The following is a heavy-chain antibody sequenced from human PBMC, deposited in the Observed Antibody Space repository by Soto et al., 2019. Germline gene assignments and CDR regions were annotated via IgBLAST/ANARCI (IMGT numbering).Heavy chain of an antibody. J-gene: IGHJ6*02. D-gene: IGHD4-17*01. V-gene: IGHV4-31*03. CDR3: ARATDGDYRYYYYGMDV. CDR2: IYYSGST. Sequence: QVQLQESGPGLVKPSRTLSLTCTVSGGSISSGGYYWSWIRQHPGKGLEWIGYIYYSGSTYYNPSLKSRVTISVDTSKNQFSLKLSSVTAADTAVYYCARATDGDYRYYYYGMDVWGQGTTVTVSS. CDR1: GGSISSGGYY.